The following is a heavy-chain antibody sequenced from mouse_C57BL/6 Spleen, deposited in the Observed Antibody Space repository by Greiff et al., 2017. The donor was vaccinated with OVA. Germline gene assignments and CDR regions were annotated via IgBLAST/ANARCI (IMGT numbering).Heavy chain of an antibody. Sequence: VQLQQSGGGLVKPGGSLKLSCAASGFTFSDYGMHWVRQAPEKGLEWVAYISRGSSTIYYADTVKGRFTIARDNAKKTLFLQRTSLRSEDTAMYYGRTYYLYCFDYWGQGTTLTVSS. V-gene: IGHV5-17*01. CDR3: RTYYLYCFDY. CDR1: GFTFSDYG. CDR2: ISRGSSTI. D-gene: IGHD1-1*01. J-gene: IGHJ2*01.